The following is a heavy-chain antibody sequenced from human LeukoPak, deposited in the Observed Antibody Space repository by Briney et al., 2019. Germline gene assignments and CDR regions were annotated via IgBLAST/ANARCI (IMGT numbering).Heavy chain of an antibody. CDR1: GGSISSSSYY. J-gene: IGHJ4*02. D-gene: IGHD1-26*01. CDR2: IYYSGST. CDR3: ARLRIVGATTIHY. Sequence: SETLSLTCTVSGGSISSSSYYWGWIRQPPGKGLEWIGSIYYSGSTYYNPSLKSRVTISVDTSKNQFSLKLSSVTAAATAVYYCARLRIVGATTIHYWGQGTLVTVSS. V-gene: IGHV4-39*01.